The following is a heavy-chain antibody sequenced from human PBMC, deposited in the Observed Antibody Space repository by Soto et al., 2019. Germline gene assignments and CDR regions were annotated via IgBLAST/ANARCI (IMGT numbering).Heavy chain of an antibody. D-gene: IGHD1-1*01. CDR2: IIPIFGTA. CDR3: ASSRRYWFDP. J-gene: IGHJ5*02. V-gene: IGHV1-69*13. CDR1: GGTFSRYG. Sequence: SSVKVSCKASGGTFSRYGISWVRQAPGQGLEWMGGIIPIFGTANYAQKFQGRVTITADESTSTAYMELSSLRSEDTAVYYCASSRRYWFDPWGQGTLVSVSS.